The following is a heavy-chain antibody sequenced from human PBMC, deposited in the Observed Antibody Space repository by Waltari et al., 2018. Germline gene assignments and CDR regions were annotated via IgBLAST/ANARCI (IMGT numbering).Heavy chain of an antibody. CDR1: GFTFNGVW. Sequence: EVQLVESGGGWVQPGGSLRLSCVTSGFTFNGVWMSWVRQAPGKGLEWVANIKQDGSEKYYVDSVKGRYHLRDNAKNSLYLQAGSLRADDTAVYYCVPHCGDRGCYFDQWGQGTLVTVSS. J-gene: IGHJ5*02. V-gene: IGHV3-7*01. CDR2: IKQDGSEK. CDR3: VPHCGDRGCYFDQ. D-gene: IGHD2-21*01.